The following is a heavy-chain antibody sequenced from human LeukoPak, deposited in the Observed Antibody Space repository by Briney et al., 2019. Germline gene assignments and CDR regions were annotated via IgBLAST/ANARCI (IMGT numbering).Heavy chain of an antibody. J-gene: IGHJ3*02. V-gene: IGHV4-59*01. Sequence: PSETLSLTCTVSGVSTRSYYWSWVRQPPRKGQEWIGYSYYSGNTNYDPSLKSRVTISVDTSKNQFPLKLSSVTAADTAVYYCARTDGLLLNAFDIWGQETMVTVSS. CDR2: SYYSGNT. D-gene: IGHD3-22*01. CDR1: GVSTRSYY. CDR3: ARTDGLLLNAFDI.